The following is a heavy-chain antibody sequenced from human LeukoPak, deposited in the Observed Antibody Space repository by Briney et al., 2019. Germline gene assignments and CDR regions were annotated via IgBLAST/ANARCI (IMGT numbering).Heavy chain of an antibody. V-gene: IGHV3-74*01. D-gene: IGHD1-26*01. CDR1: GFTFGNSW. Sequence: GGSLRLSCAASGFTFGNSWVHWVRQAPGKGLVWVSRINSDGSSTSYADSVKGRFTISRDNAKNTLYLQMNSLRAEDTAVYYCARDPHIVGAPDYFDYWGQGTLVTVSS. CDR3: ARDPHIVGAPDYFDY. J-gene: IGHJ4*02. CDR2: INSDGSST.